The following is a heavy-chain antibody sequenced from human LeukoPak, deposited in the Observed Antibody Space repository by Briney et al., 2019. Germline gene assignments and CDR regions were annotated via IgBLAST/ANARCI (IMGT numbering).Heavy chain of an antibody. V-gene: IGHV3-23*01. D-gene: IGHD3-9*01. J-gene: IGHJ4*02. CDR3: AKGYYDILTGSLDY. CDR2: ISGSGGST. Sequence: GGSLRLSCAASGFTFSSYAMSWVRQAPGKGLEWASAISGSGGSTYYADSVKGRFTISRDNSKNTLYLQMNSLRAEDTAVYYCAKGYYDILTGSLDYWGQGTLVTVSS. CDR1: GFTFSSYA.